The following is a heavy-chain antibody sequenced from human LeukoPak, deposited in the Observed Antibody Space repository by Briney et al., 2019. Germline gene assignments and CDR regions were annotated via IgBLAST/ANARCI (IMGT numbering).Heavy chain of an antibody. CDR2: INPNSGGT. CDR3: ARVLRYYDILSKPFDY. D-gene: IGHD3-9*01. Sequence: GASVKASCKASGYTFSGYDIHWVRQSPGHRLGWRRWINPNSGGTNYAQKFQGRVTLTRDTSINTAYMELSRLRSDDTAVYYCARVLRYYDILSKPFDYWGQGTLVTVSS. V-gene: IGHV1-2*02. CDR1: GYTFSGYD. J-gene: IGHJ4*02.